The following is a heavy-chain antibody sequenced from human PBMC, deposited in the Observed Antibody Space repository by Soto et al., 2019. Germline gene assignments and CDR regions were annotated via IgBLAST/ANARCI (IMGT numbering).Heavy chain of an antibody. J-gene: IGHJ6*02. Sequence: ASLKVSCKSSGYTFTRYGISWVRQAPGQGLEWMGWISGYNGDTNYAQKFQGRVTMTVDTSTTTAFMELTSLTSDDRAVYYCAKNGQPPYYYYGMDVWGQGTTVTVCS. CDR1: GYTFTRYG. V-gene: IGHV1-18*01. CDR3: AKNGQPPYYYYGMDV. CDR2: ISGYNGDT. D-gene: IGHD2-8*01.